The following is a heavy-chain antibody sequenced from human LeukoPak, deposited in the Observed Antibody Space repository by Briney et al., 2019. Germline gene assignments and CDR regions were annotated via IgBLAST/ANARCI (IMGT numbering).Heavy chain of an antibody. CDR2: IWYDGSNK. CDR3: ASGSTVTGLGEAFDI. Sequence: VQPGASLRLSCAASGFTFSSYAMSWVRQAPGKGLEWVAVIWYDGSNKYYADSVKGRFTISRDNSKNTLYLQMNSLRAEDTAVYYCASGSTVTGLGEAFDIWGQGTMVTVSS. CDR1: GFTFSSYA. J-gene: IGHJ3*02. D-gene: IGHD4-17*01. V-gene: IGHV3-33*08.